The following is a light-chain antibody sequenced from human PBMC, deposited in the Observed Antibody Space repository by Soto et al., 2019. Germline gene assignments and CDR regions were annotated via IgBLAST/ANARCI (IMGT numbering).Light chain of an antibody. Sequence: QSVLTQPPSVSGAPGQRVTISCTGSSSNIGAGYDVHWYQQLPGTAPKLLIYGNSNRPSGVPDRFSGSKSGTSASLAITGLQAEDEADYYCQYYDRSLSVHYVFGTGTKVTVL. CDR1: SSNIGAGYD. V-gene: IGLV1-40*01. CDR3: QYYDRSLSVHYV. CDR2: GNS. J-gene: IGLJ1*01.